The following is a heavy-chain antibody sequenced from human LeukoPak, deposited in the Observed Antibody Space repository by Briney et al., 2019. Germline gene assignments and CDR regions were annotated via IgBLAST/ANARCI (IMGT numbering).Heavy chain of an antibody. D-gene: IGHD4-17*01. CDR3: ASGDYVAPYYGMDV. CDR1: GYTFTSYG. Sequence: GASVKVSCKASGYTFTSYGISWVRQAPGQGLEWMGWISAYSGNTNYAQKLQGRVTMTTDTSTSTAYMELRSLRSDDTAVYYCASGDYVAPYYGMDVWGQGTTVTVSS. V-gene: IGHV1-18*01. CDR2: ISAYSGNT. J-gene: IGHJ6*02.